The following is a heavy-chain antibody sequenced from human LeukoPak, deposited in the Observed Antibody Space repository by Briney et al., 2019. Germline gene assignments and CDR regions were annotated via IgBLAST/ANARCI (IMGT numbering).Heavy chain of an antibody. CDR1: GGTFSSYA. V-gene: IGHV1-69*04. CDR3: ARERMAWISPTRDHYYYYVRDV. CDR2: IIPIFGIA. D-gene: IGHD5-12*01. Sequence: SVNVSSMASGGTFSSYAISWVRQAPGQGLEWMGRIIPIFGIANYAQKFQGRVTITADKSTSTVYMQLSSLRSEDTAVYYCARERMAWISPTRDHYYYYVRDVWGQGTTVTVSS. J-gene: IGHJ6*02.